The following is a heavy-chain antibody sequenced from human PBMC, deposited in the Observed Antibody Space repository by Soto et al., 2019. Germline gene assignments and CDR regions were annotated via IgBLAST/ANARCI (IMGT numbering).Heavy chain of an antibody. J-gene: IGHJ5*02. Sequence: TLSLTCTVSGGSISSGDYYWSWIRQPPGKGLEWIGYIYYSGSTYYNPSLKSRVTISVDTSKNQFSLKLSSVTAADTALYYCARESYDSSGSHWFDPWGQGTLVTVSS. V-gene: IGHV4-30-4*01. CDR1: GGSISSGDYY. D-gene: IGHD3-22*01. CDR2: IYYSGST. CDR3: ARESYDSSGSHWFDP.